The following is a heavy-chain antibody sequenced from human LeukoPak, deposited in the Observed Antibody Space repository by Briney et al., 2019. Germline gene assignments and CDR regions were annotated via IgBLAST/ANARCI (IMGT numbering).Heavy chain of an antibody. J-gene: IGHJ4*02. CDR3: ARAGYDFWSGSRY. V-gene: IGHV3-21*01. Sequence: GGSLRLSCAASGFTFSSYAMNWVRQAPGKGLEWVSSISSSSSYIYYADSVKGRFTISRDNAKNSLYLQMNSLRAEDTAVYYCARAGYDFWSGSRYWGQGTLVTVSS. CDR2: ISSSSSYI. CDR1: GFTFSSYA. D-gene: IGHD3-3*01.